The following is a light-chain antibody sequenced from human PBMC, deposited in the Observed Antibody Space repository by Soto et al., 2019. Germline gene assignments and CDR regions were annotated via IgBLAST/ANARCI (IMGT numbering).Light chain of an antibody. CDR1: SSDVGGYNF. J-gene: IGLJ2*01. Sequence: LTQPRSVSGSPGQSVTISCTGTSSDVGGYNFVSWYQQHPGKAPKLMIYDVSQRPSGVPDRFSGSKSGNTASLTISGLQDEDEADYYCCSYAGSHFLFGGGTKLTVL. V-gene: IGLV2-11*01. CDR2: DVS. CDR3: CSYAGSHFL.